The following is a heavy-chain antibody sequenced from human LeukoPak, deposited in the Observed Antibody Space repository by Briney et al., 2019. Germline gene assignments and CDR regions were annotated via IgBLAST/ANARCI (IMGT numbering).Heavy chain of an antibody. V-gene: IGHV3-11*06. CDR1: GFTFSDYY. CDR2: ISSSSSYI. J-gene: IGHJ3*02. CDR3: ARVTMVRAGDAFDI. D-gene: IGHD3-10*01. Sequence: GGSLRLSCAASGFTFSDYYMSWIRQAPGKGLEWVSSISSSSSYIYYADSVKGRFTISRDNAKNSLYLQMNSLRAEDTAVYYCARVTMVRAGDAFDIWGQGTMVTVSS.